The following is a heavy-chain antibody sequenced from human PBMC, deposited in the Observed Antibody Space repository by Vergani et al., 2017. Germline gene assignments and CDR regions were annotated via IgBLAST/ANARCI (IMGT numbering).Heavy chain of an antibody. CDR2: IYSTGST. J-gene: IGHJ5*02. D-gene: IGHD1-26*01. CDR3: ASDHGGSYPNRHNWFDP. Sequence: QVQLQESGPGLVKPSETLSLTCAVSGYSISSGYYWNWIRQHPGKGLEWIGDIYSTGSTNHDPSLRRRINMSVDTSKNQFSLKLSSVTAADTAVYYCASDHGGSYPNRHNWFDPWGQGTLVTVSS. CDR1: GYSISSGYY. V-gene: IGHV4-38-2*01.